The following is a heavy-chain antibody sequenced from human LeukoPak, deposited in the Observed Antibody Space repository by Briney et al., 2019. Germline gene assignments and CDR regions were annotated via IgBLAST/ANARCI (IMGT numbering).Heavy chain of an antibody. CDR3: AKGAVRFAAFDY. V-gene: IGHV3-23*01. D-gene: IGHD6-25*01. CDR2: ISGSGGST. Sequence: GGTLRLSCAASGFTLSSYAMSRIRQAPGQGLEWVSAISGSGGSTYYADSVKGRFTISRDNSKNTLYLQMNSLRAEDTAVYYCAKGAVRFAAFDYWGQGTLVTVSS. CDR1: GFTLSSYA. J-gene: IGHJ4*02.